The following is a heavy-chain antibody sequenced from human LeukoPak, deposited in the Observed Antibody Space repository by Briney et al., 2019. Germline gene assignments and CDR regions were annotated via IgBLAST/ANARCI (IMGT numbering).Heavy chain of an antibody. Sequence: GGTLRLSCAASGFTFSSYSINWVRQAQGKGLEWVSSISSSSSYIYYADSVKGRFTISRDNTKNSLYLQMNSLRAEDTAVYYCATSRRDIVLMVYNDYWGQGTLVTVSS. V-gene: IGHV3-21*01. J-gene: IGHJ4*02. CDR3: ATSRRDIVLMVYNDY. CDR2: ISSSSSYI. D-gene: IGHD2-8*01. CDR1: GFTFSSYS.